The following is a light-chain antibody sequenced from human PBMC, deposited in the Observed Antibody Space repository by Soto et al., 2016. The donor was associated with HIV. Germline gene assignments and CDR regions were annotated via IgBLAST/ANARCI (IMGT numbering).Light chain of an antibody. CDR3: LHDYTYPRT. Sequence: DIQMTQSPSSLSGSIGDRVSITCRASQDIYNYLAWYQQKPGKVPRLLISAAMNLESGVPSRFRGSGSGTEFTLTITSLQPEDIATYYCLHDYTYPRTFGQGTRVEIK. CDR1: QDIYNY. J-gene: IGKJ1*01. CDR2: AAM. V-gene: IGKV1-27*01.